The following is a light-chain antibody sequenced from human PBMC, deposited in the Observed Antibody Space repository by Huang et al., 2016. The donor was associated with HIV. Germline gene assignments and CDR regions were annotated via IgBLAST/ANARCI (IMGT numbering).Light chain of an antibody. J-gene: IGKJ4*01. CDR1: QSVKTN. CDR3: QQYNNWPLT. Sequence: EVVMTQSPASLSVSPGDRATLSCWAGQSVKTNLAWYQQQPGQAPRLLIFGASTRATGVPARFSGSWSETDFTLTISSLQSEDFAVYYCQQYNNWPLTFGGGTRVEIK. CDR2: GAS. V-gene: IGKV3-15*01.